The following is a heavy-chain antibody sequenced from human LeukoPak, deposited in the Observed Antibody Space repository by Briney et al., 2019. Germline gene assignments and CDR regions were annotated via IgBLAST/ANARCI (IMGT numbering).Heavy chain of an antibody. Sequence: KASQTLSLTCTVSGVSISSGGYYWSWLRQPPGKGLEWIGYIYHSGSTYYNPSLKSRVTISVDRSKNQFSLKLSSVTAADTAVYYCARGRSSTSRHFDYWGQGTLVTASS. D-gene: IGHD2-2*01. CDR2: IYHSGST. CDR3: ARGRSSTSRHFDY. CDR1: GVSISSGGYY. V-gene: IGHV4-30-2*01. J-gene: IGHJ4*02.